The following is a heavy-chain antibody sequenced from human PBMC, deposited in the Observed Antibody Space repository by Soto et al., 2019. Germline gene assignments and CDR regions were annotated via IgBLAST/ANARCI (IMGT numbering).Heavy chain of an antibody. D-gene: IGHD3-3*01. CDR1: GGSFSGYY. V-gene: IGHV4-34*01. Sequence: PSETLSLTCAVYGGSFSGYYWSWIRQPPGKGLEWIGEINHSGSTNYNPSHKSRVTISVDTSKNQFSLKLSSVTAADTAVYYCARGEDFWSAFDIWGQGTMVTVS. J-gene: IGHJ3*02. CDR2: INHSGST. CDR3: ARGEDFWSAFDI.